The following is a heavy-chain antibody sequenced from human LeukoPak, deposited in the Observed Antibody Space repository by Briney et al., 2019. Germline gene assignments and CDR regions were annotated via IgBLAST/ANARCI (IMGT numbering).Heavy chain of an antibody. CDR2: INHSGGT. V-gene: IGHV4-34*01. CDR3: ARVGPYFDY. CDR1: GGSFSGYY. Sequence: SSETLSLTCAVYGGSFSGYYWSWIRQPPGKGLEWIGEINHSGGTNYNPSLKSRVTISVDTSKNQFSLKLSSLRSEDTAVYYCARVGPYFDYWGQGTLVTVSS. J-gene: IGHJ4*02.